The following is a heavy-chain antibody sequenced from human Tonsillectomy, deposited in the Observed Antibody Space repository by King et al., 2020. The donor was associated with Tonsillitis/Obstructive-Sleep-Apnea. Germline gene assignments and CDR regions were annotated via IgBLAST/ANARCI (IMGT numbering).Heavy chain of an antibody. D-gene: IGHD3-3*01. CDR2: LSYDGSNK. CDR3: ARSGTPLYYDFWSGYYGWFDP. CDR1: GFTFSSYA. V-gene: IGHV3-30*01. J-gene: IGHJ5*02. Sequence: VQLVESGGGVFQPGRSLRLSCAASGFTFSSYAMHWVRQAPGKGLEWVAVLSYDGSNKYYADSVKGRFTISRDNSKNTLYLQMNSLRAEDTPVYYCARSGTPLYYDFWSGYYGWFDPWGQGTLVTVSS.